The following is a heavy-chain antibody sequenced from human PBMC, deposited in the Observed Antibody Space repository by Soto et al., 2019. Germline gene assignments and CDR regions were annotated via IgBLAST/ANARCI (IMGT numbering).Heavy chain of an antibody. CDR1: GFILNNYA. Sequence: VQLLESGGDLVQPGGSLRLSCVASGFILNNYAMSWVRQAPGKGLEWVSTIGGTDGDSDGVPWYEDSVKGRFTISRDSSANSLFLHMDTLRAEASALYYGVKRGRNWGAFDFWGQGTTVVVSS. CDR2: IGGTDGDSDGVP. J-gene: IGHJ3*01. D-gene: IGHD7-27*01. V-gene: IGHV3-23*01. CDR3: VKRGRNWGAFDF.